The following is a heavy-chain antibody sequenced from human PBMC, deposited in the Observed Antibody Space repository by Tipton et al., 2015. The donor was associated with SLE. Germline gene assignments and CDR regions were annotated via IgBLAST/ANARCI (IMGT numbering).Heavy chain of an antibody. CDR1: GGSINSHY. CDR2: IYYSGST. CDR3: ASGGKRRPVLAPAVEV. V-gene: IGHV4-59*11. D-gene: IGHD2-15*01. J-gene: IGHJ4*02. Sequence: TLSLTCTVSGGSINSHYWTWIRQPPGKGLEWIGYIYYSGSTNYNPSLESRVTISVDTSKNQFSLKLSSVTAADTAVYYCASGGKRRPVLAPAVEVWGQGTLVTVSS.